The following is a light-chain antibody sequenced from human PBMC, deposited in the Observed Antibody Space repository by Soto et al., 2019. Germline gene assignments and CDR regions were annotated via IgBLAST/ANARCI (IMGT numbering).Light chain of an antibody. CDR3: SSYRSKSTYV. Sequence: QSALTQPASVSGSPGQSITISCTGTSSDVGGYNYVSWYQQQPGKAPKLMIYEVSNRPSGLSNHFSGSKSGNTASLTISGLQAEDEADYYCSSYRSKSTYVFGTGTKVTVL. CDR2: EVS. CDR1: SSDVGGYNY. V-gene: IGLV2-14*01. J-gene: IGLJ1*01.